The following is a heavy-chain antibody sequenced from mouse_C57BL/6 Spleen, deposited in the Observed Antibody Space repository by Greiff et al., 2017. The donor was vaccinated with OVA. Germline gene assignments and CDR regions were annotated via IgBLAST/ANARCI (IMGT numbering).Heavy chain of an antibody. Sequence: QVQLHQSGPELVKPGASVKISCKASGYAFSSSWMNWVKQRPGKGLEWIGRIYPGDGDTNYNGKFKGKATLTADKSSSTAYMQLSSLTSEDSAVYFCAQLTGTSMDYWGQGTSVTVSS. D-gene: IGHD4-1*01. CDR2: IYPGDGDT. CDR1: GYAFSSSW. V-gene: IGHV1-82*01. J-gene: IGHJ4*01. CDR3: AQLTGTSMDY.